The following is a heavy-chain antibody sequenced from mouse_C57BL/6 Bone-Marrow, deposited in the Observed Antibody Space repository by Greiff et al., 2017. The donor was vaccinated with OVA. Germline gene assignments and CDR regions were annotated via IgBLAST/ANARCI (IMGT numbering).Heavy chain of an antibody. J-gene: IGHJ4*01. CDR1: GYTFTSYW. CDR3: TSTFVYDGDIRYELDD. V-gene: IGHV1-5*01. Sequence: VQLQQSGTVLARPGASVKMSCKTSGYTFTSYWMHWVKQRPGQGLEWIGAIYPGNSDTSYNQKFKGKATLTAVTSASTAYMELSSLTNEDSAVYYCTSTFVYDGDIRYELDDWGQGTSVTVSS. CDR2: IYPGNSDT. D-gene: IGHD2-3*01.